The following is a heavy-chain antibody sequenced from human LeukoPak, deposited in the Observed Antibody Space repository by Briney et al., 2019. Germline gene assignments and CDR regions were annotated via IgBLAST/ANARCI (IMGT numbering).Heavy chain of an antibody. CDR1: GFTFSSYG. V-gene: IGHV3-30*19. J-gene: IGHJ6*04. D-gene: IGHD2-2*01. CDR2: ISNDGTTE. Sequence: GGSLRLSCAASGFTFSSYGMHWVRQAPGKGLEWVAIISNDGTTESYTDSVKGWFTISRDNFKNTLYLQMNGLRLEDTAVYYCATLRDIVVVATTPTDVWGKGTTVIVSS. CDR3: ATLRDIVVVATTPTDV.